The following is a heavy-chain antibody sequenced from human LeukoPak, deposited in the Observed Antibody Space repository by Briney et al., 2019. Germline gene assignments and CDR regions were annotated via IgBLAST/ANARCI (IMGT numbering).Heavy chain of an antibody. CDR3: ARDYYDSSGSNSFDY. D-gene: IGHD3-22*01. CDR2: ISSSSSYI. V-gene: IGHV3-21*01. CDR1: GFTFSSYS. Sequence: GGSLRLSCAAFGFTFSSYSMNWVRQAPGKGLEWVSSISSSSSYIYYADSVKGRFTISRDNAKNSLYLQMNSLRAEDTAVYYCARDYYDSSGSNSFDYWGQGTLVTVSS. J-gene: IGHJ4*02.